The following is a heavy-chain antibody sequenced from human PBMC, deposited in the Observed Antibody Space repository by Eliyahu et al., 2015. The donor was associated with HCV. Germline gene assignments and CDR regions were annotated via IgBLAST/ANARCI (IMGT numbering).Heavy chain of an antibody. CDR1: GXTXXXYA. D-gene: IGHD6-13*01. V-gene: IGHV3-23*01. Sequence: EVQLLXSGGGLVQPGGSLRLSCAASGXTXXXYAMSWVRXAPGKGXEWVSAISGSGGSTYSADSVKGRFTISRDNSKNTLFLQMNSLRAEDTAVYYCAKSIAAAGKVVTSDYWGQGTLVTVSS. CDR2: ISGSGGST. J-gene: IGHJ4*02. CDR3: AKSIAAAGKVVTSDY.